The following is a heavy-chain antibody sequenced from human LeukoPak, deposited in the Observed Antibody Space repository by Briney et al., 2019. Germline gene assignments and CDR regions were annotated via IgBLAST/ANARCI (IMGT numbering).Heavy chain of an antibody. CDR2: ISGSSSYI. D-gene: IGHD2-8*01. CDR1: GFTLSSYS. Sequence: GGSLRLSCAASGFTLSSYSMNWVRQAPGKGLEWVSSISGSSSYIYYAGSVKDRFTISRDNAKNSLYLQMNSLRAEDTAIYYCARELRAGYCTNGVCHTPFDYWGQGIVVTVSS. V-gene: IGHV3-21*01. CDR3: ARELRAGYCTNGVCHTPFDY. J-gene: IGHJ4*02.